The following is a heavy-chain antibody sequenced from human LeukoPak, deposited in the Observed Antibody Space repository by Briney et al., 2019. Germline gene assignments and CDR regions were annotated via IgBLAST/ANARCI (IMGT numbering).Heavy chain of an antibody. CDR1: GFTFTSYS. V-gene: IGHV3-48*02. J-gene: IGHJ5*02. CDR3: ARAMDGWFDP. D-gene: IGHD3/OR15-3a*01. Sequence: GGSLRLSCVVSGFTFTSYSMNWVRQAPGKGLEWVSYISIGSSTRHYADSVKGRFTISRDNAKNSLYLQMNSLRDEDTAVYYCARAMDGWFDPWGQGTLVTVSS. CDR2: ISIGSSTR.